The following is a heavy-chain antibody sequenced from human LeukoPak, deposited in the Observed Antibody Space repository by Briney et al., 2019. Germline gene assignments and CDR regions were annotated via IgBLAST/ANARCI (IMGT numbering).Heavy chain of an antibody. CDR3: AKDSSSSPLNPTFDY. CDR1: GFTFSGYA. Sequence: PGGSLRLSCEASGFTFSGYAMSWVRQAPGKGLEWVSGIIDSGDITYYANSVKGRFTISRDNSKNTLYLQMNSLRAEDTAVYYCAKDSSSSPLNPTFDYWGQGTLVTVSS. J-gene: IGHJ4*02. D-gene: IGHD6-6*01. CDR2: IIDSGDIT. V-gene: IGHV3-23*01.